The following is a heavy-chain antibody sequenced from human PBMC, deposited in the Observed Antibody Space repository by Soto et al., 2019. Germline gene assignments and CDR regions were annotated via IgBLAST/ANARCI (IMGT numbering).Heavy chain of an antibody. Sequence: ASVKVSCKASGGTFSSYAISWVRQAPGQGLEWMGGIIPIFGTANYAQKFQGRVTITADESTSTAYMELSSLRSEDTAVYYCAREDSSSLRYYYGMDVWGQGTTVTVSS. D-gene: IGHD6-6*01. J-gene: IGHJ6*02. CDR2: IIPIFGTA. CDR1: GGTFSSYA. V-gene: IGHV1-69*13. CDR3: AREDSSSLRYYYGMDV.